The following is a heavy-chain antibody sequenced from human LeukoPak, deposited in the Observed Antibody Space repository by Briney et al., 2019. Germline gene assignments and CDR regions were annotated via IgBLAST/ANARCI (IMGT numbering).Heavy chain of an antibody. D-gene: IGHD5-18*01. Sequence: PSETLSLTCDVSGYSISSGSYWGWIRQPPGKGLEWIGSIYHSGSTYYKPSLKSRATISVDTSKNRFSLKLASVTAADTATYYCAVKRAYTFCFADWGQGALVTVSS. CDR3: AVKRAYTFCFAD. J-gene: IGHJ4*02. V-gene: IGHV4-38-2*01. CDR2: IYHSGST. CDR1: GYSISSGSY.